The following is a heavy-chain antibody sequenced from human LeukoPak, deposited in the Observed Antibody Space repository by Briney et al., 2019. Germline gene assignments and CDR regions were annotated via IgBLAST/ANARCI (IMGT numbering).Heavy chain of an antibody. V-gene: IGHV1-2*02. CDR1: GYTFTGYY. CDR3: TATQIAASCTLEYY. D-gene: IGHD6-13*01. Sequence: ASVKVSCKASGYTFTGYYMHWVRQAPGQGLEWMGWINPNSGGTNYAQKFQGRVTMTRDTSISTAYMELSRLRSDDTAVYYCTATQIAASCTLEYYWGQGTLVTVSS. CDR2: INPNSGGT. J-gene: IGHJ4*02.